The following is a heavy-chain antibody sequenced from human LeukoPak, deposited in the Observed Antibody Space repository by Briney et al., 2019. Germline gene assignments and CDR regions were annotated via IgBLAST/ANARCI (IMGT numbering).Heavy chain of an antibody. CDR1: GGSFSGYY. Sequence: SETLSLTCAVYGGSFSGYYWSWIRQPPGKGLEWIGEINHSGSTNYNPSLKSRVTISVDTSKNQFSLKLSSVTAADTAVYYCVRGRGYCSSTSCYAHFDYWGQGTLVTVSS. J-gene: IGHJ4*02. D-gene: IGHD2-2*01. CDR2: INHSGST. CDR3: VRGRGYCSSTSCYAHFDY. V-gene: IGHV4-34*01.